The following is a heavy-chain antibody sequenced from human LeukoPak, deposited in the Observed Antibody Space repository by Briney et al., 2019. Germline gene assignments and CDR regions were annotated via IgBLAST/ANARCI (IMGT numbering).Heavy chain of an antibody. J-gene: IGHJ3*02. CDR2: ISGSGGST. CDR1: RFAFSNYG. CDR3: ARETTMIVVGGAFDI. V-gene: IGHV3-23*01. Sequence: GGSLRLSCAVSRFAFSNYGMSWVRQAPGKGLEWVSAISGSGGSTYHADSVKGRLTISRDNSKNTLYLQMNSLRAEDTAVYYCARETTMIVVGGAFDIWGQGTMVTVSS. D-gene: IGHD3-22*01.